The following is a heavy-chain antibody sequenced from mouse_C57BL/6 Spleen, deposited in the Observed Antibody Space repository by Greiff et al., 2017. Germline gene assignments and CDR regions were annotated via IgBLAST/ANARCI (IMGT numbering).Heavy chain of an antibody. D-gene: IGHD1-1*01. V-gene: IGHV3-1*01. CDR1: GYSITSGYD. J-gene: IGHJ4*01. CDR2: ISYSGST. Sequence: EVKLQESGPGMVKPSQSLSLTCTVTGYSITSGYDWHWIRHFPGNKLEWMGYISYSGSTNYNPSLKSQISITHDTSKNHFFLKLNSVTTEDTATYYCARGVLRSAMDYWGKGTSVTVSS. CDR3: ARGVLRSAMDY.